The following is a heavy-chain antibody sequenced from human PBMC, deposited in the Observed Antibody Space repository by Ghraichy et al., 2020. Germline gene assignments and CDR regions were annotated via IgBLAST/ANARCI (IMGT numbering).Heavy chain of an antibody. V-gene: IGHV3-23*01. J-gene: IGHJ6*03. CDR2: ISGSDNIT. Sequence: GGSLRLSCAASGFTFSNYAMSWVRQAPGKGLEWVSGISGSDNITYFADSVKGRFSISRDNSKNTLYLQMNSLGAEDSALYYCAKHAGRSGGHPAVPVPRYHYYMNVWGKGTTVIVSS. CDR1: GFTFSNYA. D-gene: IGHD2-15*01. CDR3: AKHAGRSGGHPAVPVPRYHYYMNV.